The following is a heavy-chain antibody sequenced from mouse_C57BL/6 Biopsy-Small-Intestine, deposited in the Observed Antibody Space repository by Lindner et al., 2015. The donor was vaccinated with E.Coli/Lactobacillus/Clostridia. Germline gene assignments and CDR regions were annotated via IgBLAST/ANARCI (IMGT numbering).Heavy chain of an antibody. D-gene: IGHD3-2*02. CDR2: IYPGDGDT. Sequence: VQLQESGPECERRRSVRYSCKASGYAFSSSWMNWVKQRPGKGLEWIGRIYPGDGDTNYNGKFKGKATLTADKSSSTAYMQLSSLTSEDSAVYFCASPDSSGYPAWFAYWGQGTLVTVSA. CDR3: ASPDSSGYPAWFAY. CDR1: GYAFSSSW. V-gene: IGHV1-82*01. J-gene: IGHJ3*01.